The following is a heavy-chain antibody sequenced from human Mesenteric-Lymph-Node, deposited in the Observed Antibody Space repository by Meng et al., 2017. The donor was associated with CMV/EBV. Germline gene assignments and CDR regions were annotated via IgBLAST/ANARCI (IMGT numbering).Heavy chain of an antibody. D-gene: IGHD2-2*01. CDR2: IYYSGST. V-gene: IGHV4-31*02. J-gene: IGHJ4*02. CDR3: ASLKPRYCASISCSYFDY. CDR1: GGSISSGGYY. Sequence: LRLSCTVSGGSISSGGYYWSWIRQHPGKGLEWIGYIYYSGSTYYNPSLKSRVTISVDTSKNQFSLKLSSVTAADTAVYYCASLKPRYCASISCSYFDYWGQGKLVTVSS.